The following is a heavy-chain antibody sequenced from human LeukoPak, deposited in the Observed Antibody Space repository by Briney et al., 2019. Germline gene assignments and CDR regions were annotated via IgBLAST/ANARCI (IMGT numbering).Heavy chain of an antibody. CDR3: ARTYCAEDCSIRYFDY. Sequence: VASVKVSCKASGYILSSYNMHWVRQAPGQGLEWLVIINPSGGDTKYAQKFQGRVTLTRDKSTSTVYMELSSLTSDDTAVYYCARTYCAEDCSIRYFDYWGQGTLVTVSS. D-gene: IGHD2-21*02. CDR2: INPSGGDT. CDR1: GYILSSYN. V-gene: IGHV1-46*01. J-gene: IGHJ4*02.